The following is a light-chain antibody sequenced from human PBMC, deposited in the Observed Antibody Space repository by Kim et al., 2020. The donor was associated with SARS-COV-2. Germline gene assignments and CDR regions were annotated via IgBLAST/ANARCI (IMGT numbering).Light chain of an antibody. CDR1: SSDVGGYNY. CDR3: SSYTSSNTWV. J-gene: IGLJ3*02. CDR2: DVT. Sequence: QSALTQPTSVSGSPGQSITISCTGTSSDVGGYNYVSWYQQHPGKAPKLMIYDVTKRPPGDSNRFSASKSGNTASLTISGLQAEDEADYYCSSYTSSNTWVFGGGTQLTVL. V-gene: IGLV2-14*03.